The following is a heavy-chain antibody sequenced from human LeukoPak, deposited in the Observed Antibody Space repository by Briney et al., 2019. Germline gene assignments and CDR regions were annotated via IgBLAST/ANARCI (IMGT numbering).Heavy chain of an antibody. D-gene: IGHD3-10*01. CDR1: GGSISSYY. V-gene: IGHV4-59*01. CDR3: ARAPLLWFGEFGGGYFDY. J-gene: IGHJ4*02. Sequence: KASETLSLTCTVSGGSISSYYWSWIRQPPGKGLEWIGYIYYSGSTNYNPSLKSRVTISVDTSKNQFSLKLSSVTAADTAVYYCARAPLLWFGEFGGGYFDYWGQGTLVTVSS. CDR2: IYYSGST.